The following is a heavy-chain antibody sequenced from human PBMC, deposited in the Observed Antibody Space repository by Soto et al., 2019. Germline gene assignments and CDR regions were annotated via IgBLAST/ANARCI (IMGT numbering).Heavy chain of an antibody. CDR1: GGSLSSTHW. CDR2: IYHTGST. CDR3: ARDPYYYGSGDKGGFDP. V-gene: IGHV4-4*02. D-gene: IGHD3-10*01. Sequence: QVQLQESGPGLVKPSGTLSLTCAVSGGSLSSTHWWSWVRQPPRKGLEWIGDIYHTGSTNYNPSPKSRVTISVNKSHNQFSPNLSSWTAAETAVYYCARDPYYYGSGDKGGFDPWGQGTLVIVSS. J-gene: IGHJ5*02.